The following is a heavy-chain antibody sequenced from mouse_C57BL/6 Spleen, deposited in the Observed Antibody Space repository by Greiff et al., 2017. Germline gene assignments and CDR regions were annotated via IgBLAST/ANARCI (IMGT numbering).Heavy chain of an antibody. D-gene: IGHD2-1*01. V-gene: IGHV1-64*01. CDR3: AMIYYGHYFDY. Sequence: QVQLQQPGAELVKPGASVKLSCKASGYTFTSYWMHWVKQRPGQGLEWIGMIHPNSGSTNYNEKFKSKATLTVDQSSSTAYMQLSSLTSEDSAVYYCAMIYYGHYFDYWGQGTTLTVSS. J-gene: IGHJ2*01. CDR1: GYTFTSYW. CDR2: IHPNSGST.